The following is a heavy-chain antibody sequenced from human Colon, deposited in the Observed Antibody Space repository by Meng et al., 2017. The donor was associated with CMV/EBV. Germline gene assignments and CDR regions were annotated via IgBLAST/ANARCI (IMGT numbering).Heavy chain of an antibody. CDR2: IIPILGIA. CDR3: ARARYDSSGYYYAFDI. CDR1: GGTFSSYT. J-gene: IGHJ3*02. Sequence: SVKVSCKASGGTFSSYTISWVRQAPGQGLEWMGRIIPILGIANYAQKFQGRVTITTDESTSTAYMELSSLRSEDTAVYYCARARYDSSGYYYAFDIWGQGTMVTVSS. D-gene: IGHD3-22*01. V-gene: IGHV1-69*16.